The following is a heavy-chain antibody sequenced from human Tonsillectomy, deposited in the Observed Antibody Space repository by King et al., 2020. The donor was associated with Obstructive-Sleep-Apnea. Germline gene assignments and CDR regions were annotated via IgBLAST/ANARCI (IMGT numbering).Heavy chain of an antibody. J-gene: IGHJ4*02. CDR1: GFTFSSYG. Sequence: VQLVESGGGVVQPGRSLRLSCAASGFTFSSYGMHWVRQAPGKGLEWMAVISYDGSNKDYADSVKGRFTNSRDNSKNTLSLQMNSLRAEDTAVFYCARGVYSGSYYRSYYFDYWGQGTLVTVSS. V-gene: IGHV3-30*19. D-gene: IGHD1-26*01. CDR3: ARGVYSGSYYRSYYFDY. CDR2: ISYDGSNK.